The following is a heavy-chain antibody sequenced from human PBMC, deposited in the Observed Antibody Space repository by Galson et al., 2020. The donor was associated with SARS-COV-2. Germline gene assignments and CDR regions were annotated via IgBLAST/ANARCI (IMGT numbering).Heavy chain of an antibody. CDR3: ARDSPGAHGMDV. CDR2: IYYSGST. J-gene: IGHJ6*02. CDR1: GGSISSGGYY. V-gene: IGHV4-31*03. Sequence: ASETLSLTCTVSGGSISSGGYYWSWIRQHPGKGLEWIGYIYYSGSTYYNPSLKSRVTISVDTSKNQFSLKLSSVTAADTAVYYCARDSPGAHGMDVWGQGTTVTVSS.